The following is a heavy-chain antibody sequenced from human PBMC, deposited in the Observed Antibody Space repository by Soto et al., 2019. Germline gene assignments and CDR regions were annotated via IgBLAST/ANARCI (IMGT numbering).Heavy chain of an antibody. CDR1: GGSISSGGYY. J-gene: IGHJ4*02. V-gene: IGHV4-31*01. D-gene: IGHD3-10*01. CDR2: IYYSGST. Sequence: QVQLQESGPGLVKPSQTLSLTCTVSGGSISSGGYYWSWIRQHPGKGLEWIGYIYYSGSTYYNPSLKSLVSISVYTSKNHFSLKLSSVTASDTAVYYCASLTMVRGGYVDYWGQGTLVTVSS. CDR3: ASLTMVRGGYVDY.